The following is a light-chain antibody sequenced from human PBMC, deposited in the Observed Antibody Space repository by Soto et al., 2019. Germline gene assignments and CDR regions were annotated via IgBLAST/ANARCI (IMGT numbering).Light chain of an antibody. V-gene: IGLV2-14*01. CDR1: SSDLTYNS. CDR3: SSSTPTRGLV. CDR2: DVS. Sequence: QSALTQPASVSGSLGQSISISCTEDSSDLTYNSVSWYQHHPHKAPKLIIYDVSYRPSGVSTRFSGSQSAGSASLTISGLQAEDEADYYCSSSTPTRGLVFGSGTKVTL. J-gene: IGLJ1*01.